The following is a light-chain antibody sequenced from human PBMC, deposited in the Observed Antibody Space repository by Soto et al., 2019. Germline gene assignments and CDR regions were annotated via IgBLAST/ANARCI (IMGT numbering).Light chain of an antibody. J-gene: IGLJ3*02. Sequence: QLVLTQSPSASASLGASVKLTCTLSSGHSRYAIAWHQQQPEKGSRYLMKVNSDGSHNKGDGIPDRFSGSSSGAERYLTISSLQSEDEADYYCQTWGTGIRVFGGGTKLTVL. V-gene: IGLV4-69*01. CDR2: VNSDGSH. CDR3: QTWGTGIRV. CDR1: SGHSRYA.